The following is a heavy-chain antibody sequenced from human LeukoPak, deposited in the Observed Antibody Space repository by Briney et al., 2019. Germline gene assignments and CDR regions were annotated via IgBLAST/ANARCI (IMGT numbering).Heavy chain of an antibody. J-gene: IGHJ5*02. D-gene: IGHD1-26*01. CDR3: ARDSNPIVGATSTEFDP. Sequence: GASVKVSCKASGYTFTSYGISWVRQAPGQGLEWMGWISAYNGNTNYAQKLQGRVTMTTDTSTSTAYMELRSLRSDDTAVYYCARDSNPIVGATSTEFDPWGQGTLVTVSS. CDR2: ISAYNGNT. V-gene: IGHV1-18*01. CDR1: GYTFTSYG.